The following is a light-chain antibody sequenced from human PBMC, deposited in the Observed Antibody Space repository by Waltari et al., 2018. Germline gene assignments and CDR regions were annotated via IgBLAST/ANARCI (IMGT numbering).Light chain of an antibody. V-gene: IGKV4-1*01. CDR2: WAS. CDR3: QQYLSAPFT. CDR1: HGVLSSNNRNN. Sequence: DIVMTQSPDSLAVSLGERATINCKSSHGVLSSNNRNNLAWYQHKPGRPPKLLFYWASTRESGVPDRFSGSGSGTDFTLTISSLQAEDVAVYYCQQYLSAPFTFGQGTRLEIK. J-gene: IGKJ5*01.